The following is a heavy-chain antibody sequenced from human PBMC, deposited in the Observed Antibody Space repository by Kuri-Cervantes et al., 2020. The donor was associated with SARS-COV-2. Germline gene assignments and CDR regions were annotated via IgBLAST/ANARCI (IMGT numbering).Heavy chain of an antibody. CDR1: GYTFTSYG. V-gene: IGHV1-18*04. J-gene: IGHJ4*02. Sequence: ASVKVSCKASGYTFTSYGISWVRQAPGQGLEWMGWSSAYNGNTDYAQKLQGSVTMTTDTSTSTAYMELRSLRSDDTAVYYCARDAFDSSGYQLVDYWGQGTLVTVSS. CDR3: ARDAFDSSGYQLVDY. D-gene: IGHD3-22*01. CDR2: SSAYNGNT.